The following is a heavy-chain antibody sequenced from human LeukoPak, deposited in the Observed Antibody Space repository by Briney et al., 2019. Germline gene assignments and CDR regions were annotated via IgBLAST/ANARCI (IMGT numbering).Heavy chain of an antibody. CDR1: GYTFTSYD. CDR3: ARDSSSWYGRYYYYYGMDV. V-gene: IGHV1-8*01. D-gene: IGHD6-13*01. J-gene: IGHJ6*02. Sequence: ASVKVSCKASGYTFTSYDINWVRQAPGEGLEWVGWMNPNSGNTGYAQKFQGRVTMTRNTSISTAYMELSSLRSEDTAVYYCARDSSSWYGRYYYYYGMDVWGQGTTVTVSS. CDR2: MNPNSGNT.